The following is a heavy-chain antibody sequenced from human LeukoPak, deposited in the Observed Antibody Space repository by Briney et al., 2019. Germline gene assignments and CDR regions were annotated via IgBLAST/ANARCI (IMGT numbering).Heavy chain of an antibody. CDR1: GGSFTHYY. CDR2: VNHSGST. J-gene: IGHJ4*02. D-gene: IGHD3-10*01. V-gene: IGHV4-34*01. Sequence: SETLSLTCAVYGGSFTHYYWSWLRQPPGKGLEWFGEVNHSGSTNYNPSLKSRVTISVDTSKNQFSLKLSSVTAADTAVYYCAAVPGSYYSMYYFEYWGQGTLVTVSS. CDR3: AAVPGSYYSMYYFEY.